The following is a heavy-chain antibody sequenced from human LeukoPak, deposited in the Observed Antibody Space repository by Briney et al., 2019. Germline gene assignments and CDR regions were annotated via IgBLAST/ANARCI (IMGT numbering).Heavy chain of an antibody. V-gene: IGHV3-11*01. J-gene: IGHJ4*02. Sequence: EGSLRLSCAASGFTFSDYYMSWIRQAPGKGLEWVSYISSSGSTIYYADSVKGRFTISRDNAKNSLYLQMNSLRAEDTAVYYCARALGYCSSTSCHLGYFDYWGQGTLVTVSS. CDR3: ARALGYCSSTSCHLGYFDY. CDR1: GFTFSDYY. D-gene: IGHD2-2*01. CDR2: ISSSGSTI.